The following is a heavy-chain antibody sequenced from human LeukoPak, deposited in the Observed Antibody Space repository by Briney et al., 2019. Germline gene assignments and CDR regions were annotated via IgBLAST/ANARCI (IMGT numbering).Heavy chain of an antibody. CDR1: GFTLSNYW. CDR3: AREDRSSATTGGPDAFDI. V-gene: IGHV3-7*03. J-gene: IGHJ3*02. Sequence: GGSLRLSCAASGFTLSNYWMSWVRQAPGKGLEWVANTNEDGSEKYYVDSAKGRFTASRDNAKNSLYLQLNSLRVEDTAVYYCAREDRSSATTGGPDAFDIWGQGTLVTVSS. D-gene: IGHD4-17*01. CDR2: TNEDGSEK.